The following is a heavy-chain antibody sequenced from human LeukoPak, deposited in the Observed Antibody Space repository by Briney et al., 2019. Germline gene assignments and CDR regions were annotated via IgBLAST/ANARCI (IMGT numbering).Heavy chain of an antibody. CDR2: INHNSGDT. D-gene: IGHD3-10*01. J-gene: IGHJ4*02. CDR1: VYIFTEYY. V-gene: IGHV1-2*02. Sequence: APVQVSCQSPVYIFTEYYMHGVGQAPGQGREGMGWINHNSGDTNYAQKFQGRVTITRDTSISTASMELNRLRSDDTAVYYCARFGVRGVEVADWGQGTLVTVSS. CDR3: ARFGVRGVEVAD.